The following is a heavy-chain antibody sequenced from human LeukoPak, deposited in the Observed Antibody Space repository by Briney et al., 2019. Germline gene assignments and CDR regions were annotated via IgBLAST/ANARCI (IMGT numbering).Heavy chain of an antibody. CDR3: ARTEQWLSTGGWYWFDP. D-gene: IGHD6-19*01. V-gene: IGHV3-64*01. CDR1: GFTFSSYW. J-gene: IGHJ5*02. CDR2: ISNNGGST. Sequence: GGSLRLSCAASGFTFSSYWMHRVRQAPGKGLEFVSSISNNGGSTYYANSVKGRFTISRDNSKNTLFLQMGSLIPEDMAVYYCARTEQWLSTGGWYWFDPWGQGTLVTVSS.